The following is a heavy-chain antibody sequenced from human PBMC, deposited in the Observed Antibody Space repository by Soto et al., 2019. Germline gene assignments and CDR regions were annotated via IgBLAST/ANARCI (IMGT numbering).Heavy chain of an antibody. CDR2: IYYSGST. D-gene: IGHD3-22*01. J-gene: IGHJ3*01. Sequence: SETLSLTCTVSGGSISSYYWSWIRQPPGKGLEWIGYIYYSGSTNYNPSLKSRVTISVDTSKNQFSLKLSSVTAADTAVYYCARHLLLYYYDSSGYYLRDAFDVWGQGTMVTVS. CDR1: GGSISSYY. CDR3: ARHLLLYYYDSSGYYLRDAFDV. V-gene: IGHV4-59*08.